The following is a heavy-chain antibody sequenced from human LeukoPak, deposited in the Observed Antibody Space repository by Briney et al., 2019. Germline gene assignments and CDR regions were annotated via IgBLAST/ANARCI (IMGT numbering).Heavy chain of an antibody. J-gene: IGHJ4*02. Sequence: GGSLRLSCAASGFTFSDYYMSWIRQAPGKGLEWVSYISSSGSTIYCADSVKGRFTISRDNAKNSLYLQMNSLRAEDTAVYYCAALDYGDYPVDYWGQGTLVTVSS. CDR3: AALDYGDYPVDY. CDR1: GFTFSDYY. V-gene: IGHV3-11*01. CDR2: ISSSGSTI. D-gene: IGHD4-17*01.